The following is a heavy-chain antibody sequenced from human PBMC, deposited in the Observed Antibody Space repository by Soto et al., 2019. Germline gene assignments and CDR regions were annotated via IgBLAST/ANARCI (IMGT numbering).Heavy chain of an antibody. J-gene: IGHJ5*02. Sequence: PSQTLSLTCAISGDSVSINSAAWNWIRQSPSRGLEWLGRTYYRSKWYNDYAVSVKSRITINPDTSKNQFSLQLNSVTPEDTAVYYCARESLITIFGVGAYNWFDPWGQGTLVTVSS. V-gene: IGHV6-1*01. D-gene: IGHD3-3*01. CDR1: GDSVSINSAA. CDR3: ARESLITIFGVGAYNWFDP. CDR2: TYYRSKWYN.